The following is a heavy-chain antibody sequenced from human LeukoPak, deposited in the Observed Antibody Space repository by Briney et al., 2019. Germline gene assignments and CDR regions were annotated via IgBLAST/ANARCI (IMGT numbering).Heavy chain of an antibody. J-gene: IGHJ5*02. V-gene: IGHV3-23*01. CDR2: ISGSGGST. CDR3: ARDLDSSSWWNWFDP. CDR1: GFTFSSYA. Sequence: GGSLRLSCAASGFTFSSYAMSWVRQAPGKGLEWVSAISGSGGSTYYADSVKGRFTISRDNSKNTLYLQMNSLRAEDTAMYYCARDLDSSSWWNWFDPWGQGTLVTVSS. D-gene: IGHD6-13*01.